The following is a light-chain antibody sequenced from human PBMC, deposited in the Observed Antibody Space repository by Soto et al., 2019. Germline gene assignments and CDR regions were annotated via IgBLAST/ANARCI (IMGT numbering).Light chain of an antibody. V-gene: IGKV2-30*01. CDR3: MQGTHCPRT. J-gene: IGKJ1*01. CDR2: KVS. CDR1: QSLVNSDGNTY. Sequence: DVVMTQSPLSLSVTLGQPASISCTSSQSLVNSDGNTYLNWFQQRPGQSPRRLIYKVSNRDSGVPDRFSGSGSGAVFTLKISRVEAEDVGVYYCMQGTHCPRTFGQGTKVEIK.